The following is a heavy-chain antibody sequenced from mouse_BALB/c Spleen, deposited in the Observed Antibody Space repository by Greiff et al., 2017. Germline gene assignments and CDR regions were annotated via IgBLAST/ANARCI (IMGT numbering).Heavy chain of an antibody. CDR2: INPSTGYT. CDR3: ARWLYGSYFDG. J-gene: IGHJ1*01. V-gene: IGHV1-7*01. CDR1: GYTFTSYW. D-gene: IGHD1-2*01. Sequence: QVQLQQSGAELAKPGASVKMSCKASGYTFTSYWMHWVNQRPGQGLEWIGYINPSTGYTEYNQKFKDKATLTADKSSSTAYMQLRSLTSEDAAIYYCARWLYGSYFDGWGEGTTVTVSS.